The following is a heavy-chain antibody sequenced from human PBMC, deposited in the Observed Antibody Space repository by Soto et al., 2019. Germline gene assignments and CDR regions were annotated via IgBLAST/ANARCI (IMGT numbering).Heavy chain of an antibody. V-gene: IGHV3-53*02. CDR1: GFSVSRNY. CDR3: ARVPGSL. Sequence: QLVATGGGLIQPGTSLTLSCAASGFSVSRNYMTWVRQAPGKGLGWGSFVYSGGATFYADSVKGRFILSRDDSQNTMYPQMNNLRAEDTAVYYCARVPGSLWGRGTLVTVAS. D-gene: IGHD3-10*01. CDR2: VYSGGAT. J-gene: IGHJ4*02.